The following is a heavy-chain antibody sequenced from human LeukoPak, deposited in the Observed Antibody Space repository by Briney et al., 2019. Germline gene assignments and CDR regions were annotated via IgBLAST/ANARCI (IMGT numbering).Heavy chain of an antibody. Sequence: PGGSLRLSCAASGFTFSSYGMHWVRQAPGKGLEWVAVISYDGSNKYYADSVKGRFTISRDNSKNTLYLQMNSLRAEDTAVYYCARDPGTYYYDSSGYSFDYWGQGTLVTVSS. CDR2: ISYDGSNK. J-gene: IGHJ4*02. CDR1: GFTFSSYG. D-gene: IGHD3-22*01. V-gene: IGHV3-30*03. CDR3: ARDPGTYYYDSSGYSFDY.